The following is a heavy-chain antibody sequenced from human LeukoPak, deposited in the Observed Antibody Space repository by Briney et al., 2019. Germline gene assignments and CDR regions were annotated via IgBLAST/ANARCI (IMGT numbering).Heavy chain of an antibody. CDR1: GFTFSSYS. CDR3: ARAGYSGYGDY. J-gene: IGHJ4*02. CDR2: ISSSSSYI. Sequence: GGSLRLSCAASGFTFSSYSMNWVRQAPGKGLEWVSSISSSSSYIYYADSVKGRFTISRNNAKNSLYLQMNSLRAEDTAVHYCARAGYSGYGDYWGQGTLVTVSS. D-gene: IGHD5-12*01. V-gene: IGHV3-21*01.